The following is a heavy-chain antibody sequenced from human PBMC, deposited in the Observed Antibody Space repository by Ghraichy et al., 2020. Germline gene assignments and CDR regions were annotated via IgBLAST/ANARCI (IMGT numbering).Heavy chain of an antibody. Sequence: GESLNISCAASGFTFSSYAMSWVRQAPGKGLEWVSAISGSGGSTYYADSVKGRFTISRDNSKNTLYLQMNSLRAEDTAVYYCAKDHEYSSSWAFDYWGQGTLVTVSS. CDR3: AKDHEYSSSWAFDY. D-gene: IGHD6-13*01. CDR1: GFTFSSYA. V-gene: IGHV3-23*01. J-gene: IGHJ4*02. CDR2: ISGSGGST.